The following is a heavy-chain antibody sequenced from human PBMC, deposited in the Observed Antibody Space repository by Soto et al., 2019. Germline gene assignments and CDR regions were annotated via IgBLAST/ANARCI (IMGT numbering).Heavy chain of an antibody. CDR2: IWYDGSNK. CDR3: ARGAAAAPRAYYFDY. CDR1: GFTFSSYG. V-gene: IGHV3-33*01. Sequence: QVQLVESGGGVVQPGRSLRLSCAASGFTFSSYGMHWVRQAPGKGLEWVAAIWYDGSNKYYADSVKGRFTISRDNSKNTLYLQMNSLRAEDTAVYYCARGAAAAPRAYYFDYWGQGTLVTVSS. D-gene: IGHD6-13*01. J-gene: IGHJ4*02.